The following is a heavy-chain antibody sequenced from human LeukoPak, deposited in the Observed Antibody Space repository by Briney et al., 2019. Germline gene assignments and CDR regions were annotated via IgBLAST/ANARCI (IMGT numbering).Heavy chain of an antibody. V-gene: IGHV4-39*07. J-gene: IGHJ4*02. CDR3: AKTKLLVVVTAIFDY. CDR2: IYSSGST. Sequence: PSETLSLTCSVSGASISSGSNYWGWIRQPPGKTLEWIGSIYSSGSTYYNPSLKSRVIIIIDTPKNHFSLTLSSVTAADTAVYYCAKTKLLVVVTAIFDYWGQGTLVTVSS. CDR1: GASISSGSNY. D-gene: IGHD2-21*02.